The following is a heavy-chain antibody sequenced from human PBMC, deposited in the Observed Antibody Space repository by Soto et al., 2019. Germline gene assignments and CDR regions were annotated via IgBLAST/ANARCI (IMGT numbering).Heavy chain of an antibody. Sequence: GGSLRLSCAASGFTFSNAWMSWVRQAPGKGLEWVGRIKSKTDGGTTDYAAPVKGRFTISRDDSKNTLYLQMNSLKTEDTAVYYCTSTHYYDSSGYFSAYGMDVWGQGTTVTVSS. D-gene: IGHD3-22*01. CDR2: IKSKTDGGTT. CDR3: TSTHYYDSSGYFSAYGMDV. V-gene: IGHV3-15*01. CDR1: GFTFSNAW. J-gene: IGHJ6*02.